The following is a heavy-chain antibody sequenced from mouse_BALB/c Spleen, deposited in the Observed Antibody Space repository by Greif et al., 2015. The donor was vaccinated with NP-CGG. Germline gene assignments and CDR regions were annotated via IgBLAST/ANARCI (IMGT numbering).Heavy chain of an antibody. CDR3: ARILYMIRYFDV. CDR2: INPYNDGT. Sequence: EVQLQQSGPELVKPGASVKMSCKASGYTFTSYVMHWVKQKPGQGLEWIGYINPYNDGTKYNEKFKGKATLTSDKSSSTACMEVGGLTSEDSAVYYCARILYMIRYFDVWGAGTTVTVSS. CDR1: GYTFTSYV. V-gene: IGHV1-14*01. D-gene: IGHD2-4*01. J-gene: IGHJ1*01.